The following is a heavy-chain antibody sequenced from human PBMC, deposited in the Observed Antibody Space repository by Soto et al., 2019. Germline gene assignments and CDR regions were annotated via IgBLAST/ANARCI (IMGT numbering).Heavy chain of an antibody. D-gene: IGHD3-16*01. CDR2: IYYSGST. J-gene: IGHJ6*02. V-gene: IGHV4-59*01. Sequence: ETLSLTCTVSGGSISSYYWSWIRQPPGKGLEWIGYIYYSGSTNYNPSLKSRVTISVDTSKNQFSLKLSSVTAADTAVYYCARVSPNWVTHHYYYYGMDVWGQGTTVTV. CDR3: ARVSPNWVTHHYYYYGMDV. CDR1: GGSISSYY.